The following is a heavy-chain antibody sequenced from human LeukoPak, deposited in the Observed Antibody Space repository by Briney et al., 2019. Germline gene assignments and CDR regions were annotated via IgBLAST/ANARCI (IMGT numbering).Heavy chain of an antibody. CDR2: INHSGST. D-gene: IGHD1/OR15-1a*01. J-gene: IGHJ4*02. Sequence: SETLSLTCAVYGGSFSGYYWSWIRQPPGKGLGWIGEINHSGSTNYNPSLKSRVTISVDTSKNQFSLKLSSVTAADTAVYYCARGRTLYDYWGQGTLVTVSS. CDR3: ARGRTLYDY. V-gene: IGHV4-34*01. CDR1: GGSFSGYY.